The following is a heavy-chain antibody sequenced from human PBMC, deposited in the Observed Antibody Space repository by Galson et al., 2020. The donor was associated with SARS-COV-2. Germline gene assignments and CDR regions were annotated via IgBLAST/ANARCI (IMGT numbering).Heavy chain of an antibody. J-gene: IGHJ4*02. D-gene: IGHD3-10*01. Sequence: GGSLRLSCSASGFTFSRYAMSWVRRAPGKGLEWVSSISGNGINTYYADSVKGLFTISRDSSKNTLYLQMSSLRAEDTAVYYCASLQYASGTYYPHYWGQGTLVTVSS. CDR2: ISGNGINT. V-gene: IGHV3-23*01. CDR3: ASLQYASGTYYPHY. CDR1: GFTFSRYA.